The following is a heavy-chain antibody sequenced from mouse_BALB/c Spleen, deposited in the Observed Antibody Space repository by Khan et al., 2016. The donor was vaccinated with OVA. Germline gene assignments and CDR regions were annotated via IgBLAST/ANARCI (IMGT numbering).Heavy chain of an antibody. CDR2: ISSGGVYT. CDR3: ARPPITTVVATSYWFVDV. Sequence: EVELVESGGGLVKPGGSLKLSCAASGFTFSSYAMSWVRQTPEKRLDWVATISSGGVYTYYPDSVKGRFTISRDNAKNTLYLQMSSLRSEDTTMYYCARPPITTVVATSYWFVDVWGAGTTVTVSS. D-gene: IGHD1-1*01. V-gene: IGHV5-9-3*01. CDR1: GFTFSSYA. J-gene: IGHJ1*01.